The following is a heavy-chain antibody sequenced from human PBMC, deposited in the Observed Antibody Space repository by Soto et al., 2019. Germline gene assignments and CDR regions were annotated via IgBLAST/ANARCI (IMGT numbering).Heavy chain of an antibody. CDR3: ARVAPGPYYYDSSGYYWGSYFDY. D-gene: IGHD3-22*01. V-gene: IGHV4-34*01. CDR1: GGSFRGYY. CDR2: INHSGST. Sequence: SETLSLTCAVYGGSFRGYYWSWIRQPPGKGLEWIGEINHSGSTNYNPSLKSRVTISVDTSKNQFSLKLSSVTAADTAVYYCARVAPGPYYYDSSGYYWGSYFDYWGQGTLVTVSS. J-gene: IGHJ4*02.